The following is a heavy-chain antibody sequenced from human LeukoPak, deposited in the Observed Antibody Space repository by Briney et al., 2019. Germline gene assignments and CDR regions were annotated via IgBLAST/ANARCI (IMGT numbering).Heavy chain of an antibody. Sequence: ASVKVSCKASGYTFTSYFMHWVRQAPGQGLDWMGIINPSGGSTSYAQKFQGRVTMTRDTSTSTVYMELSSLRSEDTAVYYCAKDSADYGDYDYWGQGTLVTVSS. J-gene: IGHJ4*02. V-gene: IGHV1-46*01. D-gene: IGHD4-17*01. CDR2: INPSGGST. CDR1: GYTFTSYF. CDR3: AKDSADYGDYDY.